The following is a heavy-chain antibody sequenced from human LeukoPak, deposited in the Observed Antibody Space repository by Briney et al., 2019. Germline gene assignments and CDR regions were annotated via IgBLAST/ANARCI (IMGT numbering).Heavy chain of an antibody. V-gene: IGHV3-23*01. CDR1: GFTFSSYA. CDR2: ISGSGGST. D-gene: IGHD2-15*01. Sequence: GGSLRLSCAASGFTFSSYAMSWVRQAPGKGLEWVSAISGSGGSTYYADSVKGRFTISRDNSKNTLYLQMNSLRAEDTAVYYCAKVYGGYCRGGSCYYFDYWGQGTLVTVSS. J-gene: IGHJ4*02. CDR3: AKVYGGYCRGGSCYYFDY.